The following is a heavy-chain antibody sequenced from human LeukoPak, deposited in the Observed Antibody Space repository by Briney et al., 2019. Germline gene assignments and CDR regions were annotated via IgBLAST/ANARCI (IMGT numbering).Heavy chain of an antibody. J-gene: IGHJ4*02. CDR2: LYSGGST. CDR1: GFTVSSNY. D-gene: IGHD3-9*01. CDR3: ASESLTGYYTPY. V-gene: IGHV3-53*01. Sequence: GGSLRLSCAASGFTVSSNYMSWVLQAPGKGLEWVSILYSGGSTYYADSVKGRFTISRDNSKNTLYLQMNSLRAEDTAVYYCASESLTGYYTPYWGQGTLVTVSS.